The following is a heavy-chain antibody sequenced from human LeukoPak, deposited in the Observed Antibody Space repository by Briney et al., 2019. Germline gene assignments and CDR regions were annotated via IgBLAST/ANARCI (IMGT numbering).Heavy chain of an antibody. CDR1: GYTFTSYG. Sequence: ASVKVPCKASGYTFTSYGISWVRQAPGQGLEWMGWISAYNGNTNYAQKLQGRVTMTTDTSTSTAYMELRSLRSDDTAVYYCARALVDTYPTAPDYWGQGTLVTVSS. V-gene: IGHV1-18*01. CDR2: ISAYNGNT. J-gene: IGHJ4*02. CDR3: ARALVDTYPTAPDY. D-gene: IGHD5-18*01.